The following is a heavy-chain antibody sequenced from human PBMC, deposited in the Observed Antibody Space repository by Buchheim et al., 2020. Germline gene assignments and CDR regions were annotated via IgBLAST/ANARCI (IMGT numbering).Heavy chain of an antibody. D-gene: IGHD3-10*01. Sequence: QVQLVESGGGVVQPGRSLRLSCAASGFTFSSYGMHWVRQAPGKGLEWVAVISYDGSNKYYGDSVKGRFTISRDNSKNTRYLQMNSLRAEDTAVYYCAKERRRGSGSWYGMDVWGQGTT. J-gene: IGHJ6*02. CDR2: ISYDGSNK. CDR3: AKERRRGSGSWYGMDV. CDR1: GFTFSSYG. V-gene: IGHV3-30*18.